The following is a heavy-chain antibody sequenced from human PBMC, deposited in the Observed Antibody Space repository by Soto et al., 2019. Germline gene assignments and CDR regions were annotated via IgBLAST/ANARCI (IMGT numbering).Heavy chain of an antibody. J-gene: IGHJ6*03. V-gene: IGHV4-59*01. Sequence: SETLSLTCTVSGGSISSYYWSWIRQPPGKGLEWIGYIYYSGSTNYNPSLKSRVTISVDTSKNQFSLKLSSVTAADTAVYYCARTKWLRHSYYYYYYMDVWGKGTTVTVSS. CDR1: GGSISSYY. D-gene: IGHD5-12*01. CDR2: IYYSGST. CDR3: ARTKWLRHSYYYYYYMDV.